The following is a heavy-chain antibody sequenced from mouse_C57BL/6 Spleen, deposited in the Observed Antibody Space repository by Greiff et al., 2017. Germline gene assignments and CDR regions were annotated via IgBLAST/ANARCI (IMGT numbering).Heavy chain of an antibody. Sequence: QVQLQQSGAELVRPGASVKLSCKASGYTFTDYYINWVKQRPGQGLEWIARIYPGSGNTYYNEKFKGKATLTAEKSSSTAYMQLSSRTSEDSAVHFCARGTGTYDYWGQGTTLTVSS. D-gene: IGHD4-1*01. V-gene: IGHV1-76*01. CDR2: IYPGSGNT. J-gene: IGHJ2*01. CDR1: GYTFTDYY. CDR3: ARGTGTYDY.